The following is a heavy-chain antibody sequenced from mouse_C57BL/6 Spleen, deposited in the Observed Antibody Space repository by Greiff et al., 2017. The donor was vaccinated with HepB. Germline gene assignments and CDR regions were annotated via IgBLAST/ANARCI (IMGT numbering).Heavy chain of an antibody. CDR1: GYTFTSYW. J-gene: IGHJ2*01. V-gene: IGHV1-69*01. Sequence: QVQLQQPGAELVMPGASVKLSCKASGYTFTSYWMHWVKQRPGQGLEWIGEIDPSDSYTNYNQKFTGKSTLTVDKSSSTAYMQLSSLTSEDSAVYCCTSLTGKGGYWGQGTTLTVSS. D-gene: IGHD4-1*01. CDR3: TSLTGKGGY. CDR2: IDPSDSYT.